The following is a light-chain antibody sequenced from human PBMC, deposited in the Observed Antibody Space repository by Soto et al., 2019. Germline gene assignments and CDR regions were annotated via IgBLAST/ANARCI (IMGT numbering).Light chain of an antibody. CDR1: QSVSTW. CDR3: QQYNVHSPWT. Sequence: DIQMTQSPSTLSASVGDRVTITCRASQSVSTWLAWYQQKPGKAPHLLIFKASTLESGVPSRFSGSGSGTEFTITITSLQPDDFATYYCQQYNVHSPWTFGQGTKVEIK. CDR2: KAS. V-gene: IGKV1-5*03. J-gene: IGKJ1*01.